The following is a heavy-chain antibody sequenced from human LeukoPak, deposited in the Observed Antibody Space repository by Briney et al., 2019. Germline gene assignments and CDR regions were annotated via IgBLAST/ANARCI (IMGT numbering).Heavy chain of an antibody. Sequence: SETLSLTCAVYGGSFSGYYWSWIRQPPGKGLERIGEINHSGSTNYNPSLKSRVTISVYTSKNQFSLKLSSVTAADTAVYYCARASAASAGGKNFDYWGQGTLVTVSS. CDR1: GGSFSGYY. D-gene: IGHD3-16*01. CDR3: ARASAASAGGKNFDY. J-gene: IGHJ4*02. CDR2: INHSGST. V-gene: IGHV4-34*01.